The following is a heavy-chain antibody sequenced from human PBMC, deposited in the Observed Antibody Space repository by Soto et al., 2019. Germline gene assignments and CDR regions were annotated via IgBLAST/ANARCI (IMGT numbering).Heavy chain of an antibody. V-gene: IGHV3-48*01. Sequence: GGSLRLSRAASGLTFSTYGVNWVRQAPGQGLEWVSYISSSSSTIFYTDSVKGRFTVSRDNAKNALYLQMNSLRAEDTAVYYFARPTYYYDSSGRPAYWGQGTRVTVSS. CDR1: GLTFSTYG. D-gene: IGHD3-22*01. CDR3: ARPTYYYDSSGRPAY. CDR2: ISSSSSTI. J-gene: IGHJ4*02.